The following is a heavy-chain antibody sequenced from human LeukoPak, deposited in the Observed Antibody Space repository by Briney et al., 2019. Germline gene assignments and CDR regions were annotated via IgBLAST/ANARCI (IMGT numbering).Heavy chain of an antibody. CDR1: GFTFSSYA. D-gene: IGHD2-8*01. Sequence: PGRSLRLSCAASGFTFSSYAMHWVRQAPGKGLEWVAVISYDGSNKYYADSVKGRFTISRNNSKNTLYLQMNSLRAEDAAVYYCAKDHADYCTNGVCWRYYFDYWGQGTLVTVSS. CDR3: AKDHADYCTNGVCWRYYFDY. CDR2: ISYDGSNK. J-gene: IGHJ4*02. V-gene: IGHV3-30-3*01.